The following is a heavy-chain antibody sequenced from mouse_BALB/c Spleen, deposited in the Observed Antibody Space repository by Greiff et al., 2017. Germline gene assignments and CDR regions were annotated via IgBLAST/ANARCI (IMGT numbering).Heavy chain of an antibody. D-gene: IGHD1-1*01. V-gene: IGHV5-12-2*01. Sequence: EVKVVESGGGLVQPGGSLKLSCAASGFTFSSYTMSWVRQTPEKRLEWVAYISNGGGSTYYPDTVKGRFTISRDNAKNTLYLQMSSLKSEDTAMYCCAGQRYGSSYSYAMDYWGQGTSVTVSS. CDR1: GFTFSSYT. J-gene: IGHJ4*01. CDR3: AGQRYGSSYSYAMDY. CDR2: ISNGGGST.